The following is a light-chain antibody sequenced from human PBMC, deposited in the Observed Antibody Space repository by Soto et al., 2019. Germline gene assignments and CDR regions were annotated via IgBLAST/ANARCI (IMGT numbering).Light chain of an antibody. V-gene: IGLV2-8*01. CDR1: SSDIGAYIY. Sequence: QSALTQPPSASGSPGQSVTISCTGTSSDIGAYIYVSWYQQHPGKAPKLMISEVSRRPSGVPERFSGSKSGNTASLTISGLQAEDEADYYCTSYTSSNTVVFGGGTKLTVL. CDR2: EVS. J-gene: IGLJ2*01. CDR3: TSYTSSNTVV.